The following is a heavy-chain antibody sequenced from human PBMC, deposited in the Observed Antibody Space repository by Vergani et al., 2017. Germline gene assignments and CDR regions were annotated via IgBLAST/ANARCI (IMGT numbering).Heavy chain of an antibody. CDR2: ISSSSSYI. J-gene: IGHJ3*02. V-gene: IGHV3-21*01. D-gene: IGHD5-12*01. Sequence: EVQLVESGGGLVKPGGSLRLSCAASGFTFSSYSMNWVRQAPGKGLEWVSSISSSSSYIYYADSVKGRFTISRDNAKNSLYLQMNSLRAEDTAVYYCARGIVATIPATDHYAFDIWGQGTMVTVSS. CDR1: GFTFSSYS. CDR3: ARGIVATIPATDHYAFDI.